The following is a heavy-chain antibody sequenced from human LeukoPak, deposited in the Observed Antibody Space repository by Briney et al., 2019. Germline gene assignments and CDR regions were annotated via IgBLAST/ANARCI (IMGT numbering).Heavy chain of an antibody. CDR3: ATWSYDLLTGYST. CDR1: GFTFSKAW. CDR2: IKSKTDGGAT. V-gene: IGHV3-15*01. Sequence: PGGSLRLSCAASGFTFSKAWMSWVRQAPGKGLEWVGRIKSKTDGGATDYAAPVKGRFTISRDDSKNTLYLQMNSLKTEDTAVYYCATWSYDLLTGYSTWGQGTLVTVSS. D-gene: IGHD3-9*01. J-gene: IGHJ4*02.